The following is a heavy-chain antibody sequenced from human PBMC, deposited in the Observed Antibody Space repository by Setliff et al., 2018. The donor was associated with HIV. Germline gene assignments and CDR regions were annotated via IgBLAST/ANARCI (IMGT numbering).Heavy chain of an antibody. D-gene: IGHD2-15*01. CDR2: INPSGGST. CDR3: ARGRIVVVVAATDYYGMDV. Sequence: ASVKVSCKASGYTFTSYYIHWVRQAPGQGLEWMGIINPSGGSTSYAQKFQGRVTMTRDTSTSTVYMELSSLRSEDTAVYYCARGRIVVVVAATDYYGMDVWGQGTTVTVSS. CDR1: GYTFTSYY. J-gene: IGHJ6*02. V-gene: IGHV1-46*01.